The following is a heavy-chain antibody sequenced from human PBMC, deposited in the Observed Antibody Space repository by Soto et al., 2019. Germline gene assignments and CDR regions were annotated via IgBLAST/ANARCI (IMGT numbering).Heavy chain of an antibody. V-gene: IGHV3-48*01. CDR3: ASPPLPAIVTY. J-gene: IGHJ4*02. Sequence: EVQLVESGGGLVQPGGSLRLSCAASGFTFSSYSMNWVRQAPGKGLEWVSYISSSSSTIYYADSVKGRFTISRDNAKNSLYLQMNSLRAEDTAVYYCASPPLPAIVTYWGQGTLVTVSS. D-gene: IGHD2-2*01. CDR1: GFTFSSYS. CDR2: ISSSSSTI.